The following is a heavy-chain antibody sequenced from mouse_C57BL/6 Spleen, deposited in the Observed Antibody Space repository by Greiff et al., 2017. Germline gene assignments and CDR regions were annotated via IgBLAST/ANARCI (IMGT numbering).Heavy chain of an antibody. Sequence: QVQLKESGPGLVKPSQSLFLTCSITGFPITSGYYWIWIRQSPGKPLEWMGYITHSGETFYNPSLQSPISITRETSKNQFFLQLNSVTTEDTAMYYCAGDPIGHGGFAYWGQGTLVTVSA. V-gene: IGHV12-3*01. CDR1: GFPITSGYY. CDR3: AGDPIGHGGFAY. D-gene: IGHD6-1*01. J-gene: IGHJ3*01. CDR2: ITHSGET.